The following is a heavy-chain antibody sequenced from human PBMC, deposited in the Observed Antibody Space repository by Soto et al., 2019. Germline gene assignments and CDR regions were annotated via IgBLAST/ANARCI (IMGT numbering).Heavy chain of an antibody. Sequence: SLTCSFSGASITSCGSYWTWIRQHPGKGLEWIGNILYSDKNYYSPSLKSRVTISLDTYNNQFSLKVNYVTASYKSFYYCVRDRGTTLRMDVWGQGTTGTVS. J-gene: IGHJ6*02. CDR1: GASITSCGSY. CDR3: VRDRGTTLRMDV. D-gene: IGHD3-10*01. CDR2: ILYSDKN. V-gene: IGHV4-31*03.